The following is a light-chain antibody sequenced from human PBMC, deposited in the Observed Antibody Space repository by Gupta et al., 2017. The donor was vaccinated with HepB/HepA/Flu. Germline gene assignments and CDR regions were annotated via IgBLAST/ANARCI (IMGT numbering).Light chain of an antibody. CDR2: GAS. J-gene: IGKJ1*01. CDR3: RQLNSHPPWT. Sequence: DMQLTQSPSFLSASEGDRVTITCRASQGISNYFAWFQQKPGKAPELLIYGASTLASVVPPRFSGSGSGTEFTLTISSLQPEDFATYYCRQLNSHPPWTFGQGTKVEI. CDR1: QGISNY. V-gene: IGKV1-9*01.